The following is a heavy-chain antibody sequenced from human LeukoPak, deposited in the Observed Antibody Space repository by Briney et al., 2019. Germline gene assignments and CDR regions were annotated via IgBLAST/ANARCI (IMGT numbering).Heavy chain of an antibody. D-gene: IGHD1-14*01. Sequence: SETLSLTCTVSGGSISSYYWSWIRQPPGRGLEWIGYIYYSGSTNYNPSLKSRVTISVDTSKNQFSLKLSSVTAADTAVYYCARARTGVDVWGQGTTVTVSS. CDR2: IYYSGST. CDR1: GGSISSYY. CDR3: ARARTGVDV. V-gene: IGHV4-59*01. J-gene: IGHJ6*02.